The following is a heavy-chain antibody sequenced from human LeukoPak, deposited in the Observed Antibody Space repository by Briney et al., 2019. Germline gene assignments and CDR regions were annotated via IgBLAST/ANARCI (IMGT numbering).Heavy chain of an antibody. CDR2: INHSGST. J-gene: IGHJ4*02. V-gene: IGHV4-34*01. CDR1: GFTFSNYW. CDR3: ASSIAARYFDY. D-gene: IGHD6-6*01. Sequence: PGGSLRLSCAASGFTFSNYWMTWVRQPPGKGLEWIGEINHSGSTNYNPSLKSRVTISVDTSKNQFSLKLSSVTAADTAVYYCASSIAARYFDYWGQGTLVTVSS.